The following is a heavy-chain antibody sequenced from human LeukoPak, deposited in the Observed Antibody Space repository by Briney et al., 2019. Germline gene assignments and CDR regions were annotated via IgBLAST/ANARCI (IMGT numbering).Heavy chain of an antibody. V-gene: IGHV3-53*01. J-gene: IGHJ4*02. Sequence: GGSLRLSCAASGFTVSSNYMNWVRQAPGKGLEWVSVIYSDGSTYYADSVKGRFTISRDNSKNTLYLQMNSLRAEDTAVYYCARDRRGGDHFDYWGQGTLVTVSS. CDR1: GFTVSSNY. CDR2: IYSDGST. CDR3: ARDRRGGDHFDY. D-gene: IGHD2-21*02.